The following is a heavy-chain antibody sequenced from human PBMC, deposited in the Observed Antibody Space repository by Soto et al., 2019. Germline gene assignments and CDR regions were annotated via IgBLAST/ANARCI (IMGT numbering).Heavy chain of an antibody. D-gene: IGHD2-15*01. J-gene: IGHJ6*03. V-gene: IGHV3-66*01. Sequence: VQLVESGGGLVQPGGSLRLSCAASGFTVSSNYMSWVRQAPGKGLERVSLIQSGGSTYYAGSVKGRFTISRDNSKNTLFLHMNSVRAEDTAVYYCVRDDVHCSGGRCYGVPMDFWGKGTTVTVSS. CDR2: IQSGGST. CDR1: GFTVSSNY. CDR3: VRDDVHCSGGRCYGVPMDF.